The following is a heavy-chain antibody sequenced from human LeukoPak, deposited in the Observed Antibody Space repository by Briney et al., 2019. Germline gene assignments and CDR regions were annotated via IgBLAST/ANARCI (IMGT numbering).Heavy chain of an antibody. D-gene: IGHD6-6*01. CDR3: ARGFGSSSSRARGYFDY. CDR1: GGSFSGYY. Sequence: SETLSLTCAVYGGSFSGYYWSWIRQPPGKGLEWIGEINHSGSTNYSPSLKSRVTISVDTSKNQFSLKLSSVTAAGTAVYYCARGFGSSSSRARGYFDYWGQGTLVTVSS. V-gene: IGHV4-34*01. CDR2: INHSGST. J-gene: IGHJ4*02.